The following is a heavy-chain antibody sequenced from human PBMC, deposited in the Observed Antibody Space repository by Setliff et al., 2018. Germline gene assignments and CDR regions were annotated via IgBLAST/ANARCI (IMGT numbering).Heavy chain of an antibody. CDR3: AKVGKSGTWDQYFQY. V-gene: IGHV3-23*01. CDR1: GFTFSNYA. J-gene: IGHJ1*01. Sequence: GGSLRLFCATSGFTFSNYAMGWVRQVPGKGLEWVAGVIQVGAGVYADSMKGRSTISRDNSKNTFLLQVNYVRADDTAVYYCAKVGKSGTWDQYFQYWGQGTLVTVSS. D-gene: IGHD3-10*01. CDR2: VIQVGAG.